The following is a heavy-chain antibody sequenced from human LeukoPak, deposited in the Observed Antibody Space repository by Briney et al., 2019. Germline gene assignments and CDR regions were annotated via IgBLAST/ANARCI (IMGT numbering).Heavy chain of an antibody. J-gene: IGHJ4*02. V-gene: IGHV3-7*02. CDR1: GFTISNYW. D-gene: IGHD6-13*01. CDR3: ARGPGIAAAGKKYYFAY. CDR2: IKQDGSDK. Sequence: GGSLRLSCAASGFTISNYWMNWVRQAPGKGLEWVVNIKQDGSDKRYVDSVKGRFTISRDNAKNSLYLQMNSLRAEDTAVYYCARGPGIAAAGKKYYFAYWGQGTLVTVSS.